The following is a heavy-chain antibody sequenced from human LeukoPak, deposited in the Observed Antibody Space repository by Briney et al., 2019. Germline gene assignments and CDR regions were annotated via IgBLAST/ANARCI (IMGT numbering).Heavy chain of an antibody. CDR1: GGTFSSYA. D-gene: IGHD4-17*01. CDR2: IIPIFGTA. V-gene: IGHV1-69*13. J-gene: IGHJ4*02. Sequence: SVKVSCKASGGTFSSYAISWVRQAPGQGLEWMGGIIPIFGTATYAQKFQGRVTITADESTSTAYMELSSLRSEDTAVYYCARGGSVTYYFDYWGQGTLVTVSS. CDR3: ARGGSVTYYFDY.